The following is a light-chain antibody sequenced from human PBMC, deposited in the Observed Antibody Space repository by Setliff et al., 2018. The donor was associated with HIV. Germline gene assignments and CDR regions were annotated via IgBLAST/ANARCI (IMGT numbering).Light chain of an antibody. J-gene: IGKJ4*01. Sequence: DIQMTQSPSSLSASVGDRVTITCRASQDIRNYLAWYQQKPGKVPKLLIYAASTLQSGVPSRFSGSGSGTDFTLTISSLQPEDVATYYCQQFNSYPLTFGGGTKVEI. CDR1: QDIRNY. V-gene: IGKV1-27*01. CDR3: QQFNSYPLT. CDR2: AAS.